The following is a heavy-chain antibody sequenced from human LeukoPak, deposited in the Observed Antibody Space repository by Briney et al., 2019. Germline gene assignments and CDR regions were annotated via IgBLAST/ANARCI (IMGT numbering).Heavy chain of an antibody. J-gene: IGHJ4*02. CDR1: GFTLSHYA. D-gene: IGHD2-15*01. CDR2: IGGGGGST. CDR3: AKGHRYCTSGNCDSAVDY. Sequence: GGSLRLSCSMSGFTLSHYAMSWVRQAPGKGLEWVSTIGGGGGSTDYTDSVKGRFTISRDNSKNTLYLQMNSLGAEDTAVYYCAKGHRYCTSGNCDSAVDYWGQGTLVSVSS. V-gene: IGHV3-23*01.